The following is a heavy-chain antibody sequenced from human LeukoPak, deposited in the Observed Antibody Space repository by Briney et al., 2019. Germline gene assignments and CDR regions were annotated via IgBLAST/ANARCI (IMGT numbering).Heavy chain of an antibody. CDR3: ARNRPERHENYYYYYYMDV. CDR2: IVPIFGLV. CDR1: GGTFSKCA. Sequence: ASVKVSCKASGGTFSKCAISWVRQAPGQGLEWMGGIVPIFGLVNYAQKFQGRVTITADEVTSTAYMELSSLRSEDTAVYYCARNRPERHENYYYYYYMDVWGKGTTVTVSS. J-gene: IGHJ6*03. V-gene: IGHV1-69*13. D-gene: IGHD2/OR15-2a*01.